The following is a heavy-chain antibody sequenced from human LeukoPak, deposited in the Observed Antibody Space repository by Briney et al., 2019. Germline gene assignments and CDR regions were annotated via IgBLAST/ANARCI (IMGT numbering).Heavy chain of an antibody. Sequence: GGSLRLSCAASGFTFSSYWMSWVRQAPGKGLEWVANIKQDGSEKYYVDSVKGRFTISRDNAKNSLYLQMNSLRAEDTAVYYCAKGHCSSTSCYIGDYFDYWGQGTLVTVSS. D-gene: IGHD2-2*01. CDR1: GFTFSSYW. J-gene: IGHJ4*02. CDR2: IKQDGSEK. V-gene: IGHV3-7*03. CDR3: AKGHCSSTSCYIGDYFDY.